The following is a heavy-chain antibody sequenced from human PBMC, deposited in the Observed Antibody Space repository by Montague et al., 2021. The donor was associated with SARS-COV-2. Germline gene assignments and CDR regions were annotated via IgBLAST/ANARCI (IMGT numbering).Heavy chain of an antibody. J-gene: IGHJ4*02. V-gene: IGHV3-33*01. CDR2: IWNDGSKK. Sequence: YRSLSCAASGFTYSKYGVHWVRQAPGKGLEWVASIWNDGSKKYHAVSVKGRFTISRDNSNNMLYLQMDSLRAEDAAVYYCVGDPGDPDTFDYWGQGTQVTVSS. D-gene: IGHD7-27*01. CDR3: VGDPGDPDTFDY. CDR1: GFTYSKYG.